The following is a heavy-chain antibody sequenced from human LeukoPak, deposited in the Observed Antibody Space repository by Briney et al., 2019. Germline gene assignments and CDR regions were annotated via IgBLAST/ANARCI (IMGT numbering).Heavy chain of an antibody. CDR1: GDSISNHH. Sequence: SETLSLTCNVCGDSISNHHWSWIWQPAGRGLEWIGRIYSSGTTNYNPSLERRVTVSRATSKNQVSLKVTSVTAADTAVYYCARDRAIQGRTGYFHQWGQGTPVTVSS. CDR2: IYSSGTT. V-gene: IGHV4-4*07. CDR3: ARDRAIQGRTGYFHQ. D-gene: IGHD6-13*01. J-gene: IGHJ1*01.